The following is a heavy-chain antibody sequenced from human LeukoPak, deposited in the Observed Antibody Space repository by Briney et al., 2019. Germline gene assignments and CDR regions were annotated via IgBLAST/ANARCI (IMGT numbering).Heavy chain of an antibody. CDR3: GKEMTSMVTVEY. D-gene: IGHD5-18*01. CDR2: ISGSGGKT. Sequence: GGSLRLSCVASGFTFSTSAMSWVRQAPGKGLEWVSAISGSGGKTYYADSVKGRFTISRDNAQNTLYLYMNSLRADDTAVYYCGKEMTSMVTVEYWGQGTLVTVSS. V-gene: IGHV3-23*01. CDR1: GFTFSTSA. J-gene: IGHJ4*02.